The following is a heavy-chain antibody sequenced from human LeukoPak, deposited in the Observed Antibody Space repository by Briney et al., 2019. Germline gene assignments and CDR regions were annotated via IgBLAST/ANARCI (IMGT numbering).Heavy chain of an antibody. J-gene: IGHJ2*01. Sequence: PSETLSLTCTVSGGSISSSSYYWGWIRQPPGKGLEWIGSIYYSGSTYYNPSLKSQVTISVDTSKNQFSLKLSSVTAADTAVYYCARCLDYSSGYFDLWGRGTLVTVSS. CDR3: ARCLDYSSGYFDL. CDR1: GGSISSSSYY. D-gene: IGHD4-11*01. CDR2: IYYSGST. V-gene: IGHV4-39*07.